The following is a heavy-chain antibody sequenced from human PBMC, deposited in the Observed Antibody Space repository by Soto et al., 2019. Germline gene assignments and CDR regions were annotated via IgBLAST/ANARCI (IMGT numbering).Heavy chain of an antibody. V-gene: IGHV1-69*01. D-gene: IGHD1-26*01. CDR1: GGTFSSYS. CDR2: IIPIFGTA. J-gene: IGHJ4*02. Sequence: QVQLVQSGAEVKKPGSSVKVSCKASGGTFSSYSINWVRQAPGQGLEWMGEIIPIFGTANYAQKFQGRVTIPADESTSTAYMELSSLRSEVRAVYYCARDGGRHSGGIDYWCQGTLVTVSS. CDR3: ARDGGRHSGGIDY.